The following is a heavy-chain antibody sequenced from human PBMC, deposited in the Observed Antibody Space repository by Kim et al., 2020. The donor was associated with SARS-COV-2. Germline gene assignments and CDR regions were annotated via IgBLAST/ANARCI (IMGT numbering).Heavy chain of an antibody. CDR3: ARDGAAGTLYYYYGMDV. V-gene: IGHV3-33*01. J-gene: IGHJ6*02. Sequence: GGSLRLSCAASGFTFSSYGMHWVRQAPGKGLEWVAVIWYDGSNKYYADSVKGRFTISRDNSKNTLYLQMNSLRAEDTAVYYCARDGAAGTLYYYYGMDVWGQGTTVTVSS. D-gene: IGHD6-13*01. CDR1: GFTFSSYG. CDR2: IWYDGSNK.